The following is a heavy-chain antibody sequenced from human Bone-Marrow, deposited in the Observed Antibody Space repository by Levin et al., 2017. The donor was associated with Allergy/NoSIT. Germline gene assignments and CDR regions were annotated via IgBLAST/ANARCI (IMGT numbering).Heavy chain of an antibody. CDR1: GFTFDDFA. Sequence: GGSLRLSCAASGFTFDDFAMSWVRQPPGKGLEWVSGISYNSASTGYADSVQGRFTISRDNATNSLSLPMNSLRPEDTALYYCAKSPYITGLEGAFDIWGQGTMVAVSS. J-gene: IGHJ3*02. CDR2: ISYNSAST. V-gene: IGHV3-9*01. CDR3: AKSPYITGLEGAFDI. D-gene: IGHD3-10*01.